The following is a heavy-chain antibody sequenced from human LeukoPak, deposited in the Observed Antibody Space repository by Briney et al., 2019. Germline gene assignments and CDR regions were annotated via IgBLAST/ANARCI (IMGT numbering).Heavy chain of an antibody. V-gene: IGHV3-53*05. CDR3: VKDLRVGATFDY. CDR1: GFTVSSSH. CDR2: IYSGGNT. J-gene: IGHJ4*02. Sequence: GGSLRLSCAASGFTVSSSHMSWVRQAPGKGLERVSIIYSGGNTYYADSVKGRFTISRDNSENTLYLQLSSLRTEDTAVYYCVKDLRVGATFDYWGQGTLVTVSS. D-gene: IGHD1-26*01.